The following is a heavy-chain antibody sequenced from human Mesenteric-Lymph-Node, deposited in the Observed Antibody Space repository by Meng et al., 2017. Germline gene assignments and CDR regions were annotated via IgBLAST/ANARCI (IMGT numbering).Heavy chain of an antibody. CDR1: GGSISSGGYY. V-gene: IGHV4-31*01. CDR2: IYYSGST. CDR3: AGSYVLTGYYRDSSRLVGADY. D-gene: IGHD3-9*01. J-gene: IGHJ4*02. Sequence: SETLSLTCTVSGGSISSGGYYWSWIRQHPGKGLEWIGYIYYSGSTYYNPSLKSLVTISVDTSKNQFSLKLSSVTAADTAVYYCAGSYVLTGYYRDSSRLVGADYWGQGKLVTGAS.